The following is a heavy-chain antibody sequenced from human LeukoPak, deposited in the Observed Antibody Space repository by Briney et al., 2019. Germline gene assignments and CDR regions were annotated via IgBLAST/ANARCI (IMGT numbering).Heavy chain of an antibody. V-gene: IGHV3-23*01. CDR3: AKLPTVFGVADSFDI. D-gene: IGHD3-3*01. CDR1: GITFSSYD. J-gene: IGHJ3*02. Sequence: PGGSLRLSCEASGITFSSYDLRCIRRAPGKGLEWSSAISDRGKTEYSDSVKGRFTISRDNSENTLYLQMSSLRDEEPAAYYCAKLPTVFGVADSFDIWGQGTLVTVSS. CDR2: ISDRGKT.